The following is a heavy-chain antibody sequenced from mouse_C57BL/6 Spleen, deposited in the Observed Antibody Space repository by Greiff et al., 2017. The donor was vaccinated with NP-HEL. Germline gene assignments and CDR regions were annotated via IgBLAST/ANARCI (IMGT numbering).Heavy chain of an antibody. J-gene: IGHJ3*01. Sequence: VQGVESGPELVKPGASVKISCKASGYAFSSSWMNWVKQRPGKGLEWIGRICPGAGDTNYNGKFKGKGTLTADKSSSTAYMQLSSLTSEDSAVYFCARGDYGSSSWFAYWGQGTLVTVSA. CDR1: GYAFSSSW. D-gene: IGHD1-1*01. CDR2: ICPGAGDT. CDR3: ARGDYGSSSWFAY. V-gene: IGHV1-82*01.